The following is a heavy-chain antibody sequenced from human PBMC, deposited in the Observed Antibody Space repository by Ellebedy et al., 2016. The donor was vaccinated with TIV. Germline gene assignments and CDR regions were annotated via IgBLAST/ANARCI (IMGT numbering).Heavy chain of an antibody. J-gene: IGHJ4*02. V-gene: IGHV3-64*01. CDR2: ISSNGVST. D-gene: IGHD2-2*01. Sequence: PGGSLRLSCAASGFTFSSYAMHWVRQAPGKGLEYVSAISSNGVSTYYANSVKGRFTISRDNSKNTLYLQMGSLRAEDMAVYYCAGGWSVVVPAASPFDFWGQGTLVTVCS. CDR1: GFTFSSYA. CDR3: AGGWSVVVPAASPFDF.